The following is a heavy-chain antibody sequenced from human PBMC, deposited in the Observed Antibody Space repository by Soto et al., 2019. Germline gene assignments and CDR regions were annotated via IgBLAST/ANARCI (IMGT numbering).Heavy chain of an antibody. Sequence: QVQLVESGGGVVQPGGSLRLSCAASAFTFSRHGMHWVRQAPGKGLQWVGVIWSDGSNQRYAESVKGRFTISRDNSKNTLNLQMNSLIAEDTAVYYCARERTFGENNPNYMDVWGTGITVTFAS. CDR3: ARERTFGENNPNYMDV. J-gene: IGHJ6*03. V-gene: IGHV3-33*01. CDR1: AFTFSRHG. CDR2: IWSDGSNQ. D-gene: IGHD3-10*01.